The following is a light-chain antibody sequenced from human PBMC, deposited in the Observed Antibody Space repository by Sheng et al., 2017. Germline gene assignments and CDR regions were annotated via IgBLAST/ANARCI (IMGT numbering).Light chain of an antibody. Sequence: DIQMTQSPSTLSASVGDRVTITCRASQSVSSWLAWYQQKPGKAPKVLIYKASSLESGVPSRFSGSGSGTEFTLTISSLQPDDFATYYCQQLNSYRTFGQGTKVEIK. CDR3: QQLNSYRT. CDR1: QSVSSW. V-gene: IGKV1-5*03. J-gene: IGKJ1*01. CDR2: KAS.